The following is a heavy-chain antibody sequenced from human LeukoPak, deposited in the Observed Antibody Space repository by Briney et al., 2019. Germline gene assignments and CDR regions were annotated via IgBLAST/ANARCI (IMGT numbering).Heavy chain of an antibody. Sequence: GESLKISCKGSGYSFTSYWIGWVRQMPGKGLGWRGIIYPGDSATSYSPSFQGQVTISADKSISTAYLQWSSLKASDTDMYYCARHHNRNDVLDYWGQGTLVTVSS. CDR1: GYSFTSYW. V-gene: IGHV5-51*01. CDR2: IYPGDSAT. D-gene: IGHD1-20*01. CDR3: ARHHNRNDVLDY. J-gene: IGHJ4*02.